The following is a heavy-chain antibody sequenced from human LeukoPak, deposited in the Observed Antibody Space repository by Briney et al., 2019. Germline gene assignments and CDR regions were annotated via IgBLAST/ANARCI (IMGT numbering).Heavy chain of an antibody. J-gene: IGHJ6*04. CDR1: GFTFSIYN. CDR2: ISSISDTI. CDR3: AELGITMIGGV. Sequence: GGSLRLSCAASGFTFSIYNMNWVRQTPAQGLEWVSYISSISDTIYYSDSVTGRFTISRDNAKNSLYLQMNSLRAEDTAVYYCAELGITMIGGVWGKGTTVTISS. D-gene: IGHD3-10*02. V-gene: IGHV3-48*01.